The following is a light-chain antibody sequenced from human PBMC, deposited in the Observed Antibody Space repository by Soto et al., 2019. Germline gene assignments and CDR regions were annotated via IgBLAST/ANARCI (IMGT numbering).Light chain of an antibody. V-gene: IGKV1-5*03. CDR2: KAS. Sequence: DIQMTQSPSTLSASVGDRVTITCRASRTLSSWLAWYQQNRGNAPKLLIYKASSLKSGVPSRFSGSVSGTEFTLTISSLQPDDFATYYCQHYNSHSEAFVQGTKVDI. J-gene: IGKJ1*01. CDR1: RTLSSW. CDR3: QHYNSHSEA.